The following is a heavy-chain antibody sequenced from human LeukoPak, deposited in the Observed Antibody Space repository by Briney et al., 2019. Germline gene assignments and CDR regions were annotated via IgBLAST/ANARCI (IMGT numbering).Heavy chain of an antibody. CDR1: GYTFTSYG. D-gene: IGHD3-16*02. V-gene: IGHV1-18*01. Sequence: ASVKVSCKASGYTFTSYGISWVRQAPGQGLEWMGWISAYNGNTNYAQKLQGRVTMTTDTSTSTAYMELRSLRSDDTAVYYCARDQRGYDYVWGSYLPYYFDYWGQGTLVTVSS. CDR3: ARDQRGYDYVWGSYLPYYFDY. J-gene: IGHJ4*02. CDR2: ISAYNGNT.